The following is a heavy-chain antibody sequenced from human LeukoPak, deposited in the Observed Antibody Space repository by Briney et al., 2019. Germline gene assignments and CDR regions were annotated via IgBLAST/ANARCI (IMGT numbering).Heavy chain of an antibody. CDR3: ARVVTSSLYFFDY. J-gene: IGHJ4*02. D-gene: IGHD2-21*02. CDR2: IYHSGRT. V-gene: IGHV4-31*03. Sequence: PSETLSLTCSVSGGSISSEGFYWSWIRQHPGKGLEWIAYIYHSGRTYYNPSLKSRLTISVDTSKNQFSMSLKSVTAADTAVYYRARVVTSSLYFFDYWGQGTLVSVSS. CDR1: GGSISSEGFY.